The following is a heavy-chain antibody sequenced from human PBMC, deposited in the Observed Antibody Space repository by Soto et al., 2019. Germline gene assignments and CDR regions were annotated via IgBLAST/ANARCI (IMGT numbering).Heavy chain of an antibody. V-gene: IGHV4-59*01. CDR1: GGSMNNYL. D-gene: IGHD1-20*01. CDR2: IHVTGNT. J-gene: IGHJ4*02. Sequence: PSETLSLTCTVSGGSMNNYLWSWIRQTPGDGLEWIGYIHVTGNTYHNPSLKSPVTISIDASKTQFFLTLTSVTAADTAVYYCARGPFFARYQPFDAWGRGSLVTVSS. CDR3: ARGPFFARYQPFDA.